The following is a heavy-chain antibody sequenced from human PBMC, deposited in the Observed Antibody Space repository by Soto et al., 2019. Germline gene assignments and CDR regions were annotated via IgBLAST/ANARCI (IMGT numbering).Heavy chain of an antibody. Sequence: EVQLVESGGGLTNLGGSRKPPVQPSGFTVRAKTLTGVRKAPGKGLEWVSVIYGGGTTYYADSVKGRFTISRDNSKNTLYLQVNSLRAEDTAVYYCVQTTGWPGFDFWGQGTLVTVSS. D-gene: IGHD6-19*01. V-gene: IGHV3-53*01. CDR1: GFTVRAKT. CDR3: VQTTGWPGFDF. J-gene: IGHJ4*02. CDR2: IYGGGTT.